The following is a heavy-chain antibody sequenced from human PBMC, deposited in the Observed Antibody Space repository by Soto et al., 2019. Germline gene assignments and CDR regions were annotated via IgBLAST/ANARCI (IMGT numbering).Heavy chain of an antibody. V-gene: IGHV1-8*01. CDR2: MNPNSGNT. Sequence: QVQLVQSGAEVKKPGASVKVSCKASEYTFTIYDINWVRQPPGQGLEWMGWMNPNSGNTGYAQKFQGRVTMTSDTSTSTAYMELSSLVSEDTAVYYCAGGQRNYGFDYWGQGTLVTVSS. CDR1: EYTFTIYD. CDR3: AGGQRNYGFDY. J-gene: IGHJ4*02. D-gene: IGHD4-4*01.